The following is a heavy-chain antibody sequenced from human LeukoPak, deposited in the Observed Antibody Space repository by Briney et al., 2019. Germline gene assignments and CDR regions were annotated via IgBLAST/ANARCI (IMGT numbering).Heavy chain of an antibody. D-gene: IGHD2-15*01. CDR2: ISSSSSYI. J-gene: IGHJ4*02. Sequence: GGSLRLSCAASGFTFSSYSMNWVRQAPGNGLEWVSSISSSSSYIYYADSVKGRFTISRDNAKNSVYLQMNSLRAEDTAVYYCARDVVVAATPGNRHFDYWGQGTLVTVSS. CDR3: ARDVVVAATPGNRHFDY. CDR1: GFTFSSYS. V-gene: IGHV3-21*01.